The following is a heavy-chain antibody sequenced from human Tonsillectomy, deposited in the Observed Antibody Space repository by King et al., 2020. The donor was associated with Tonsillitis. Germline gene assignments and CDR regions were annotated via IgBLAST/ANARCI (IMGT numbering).Heavy chain of an antibody. CDR1: QFTFSSHA. Sequence: VQLVESGGGVVRPGRSLRLSCAASQFTFSSHAMHWVRQAPGKGLEWVAIISDDGRSTNYADSVKGRFTISRDNSKNTMYLQMNGLRPEDTALYYCARPPADYYGSDVYFDYWGQGNLVTVSS. D-gene: IGHD3-10*01. J-gene: IGHJ4*02. CDR2: ISDDGRST. CDR3: ARPPADYYGSDVYFDY. V-gene: IGHV3-30*04.